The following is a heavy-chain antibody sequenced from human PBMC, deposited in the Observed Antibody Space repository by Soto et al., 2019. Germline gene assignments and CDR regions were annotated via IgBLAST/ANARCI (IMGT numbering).Heavy chain of an antibody. CDR3: ARDLTVVTQMDGMDV. CDR2: ISYDGSNK. D-gene: IGHD2-21*02. V-gene: IGHV3-30-3*01. J-gene: IGHJ6*02. Sequence: QVQLVESGGGVVQPGRSLRLSCAASGFTFSSYAMHWVRQAPGKGLEWVTVISYDGSNKYYADYVKGRFTISRDNSKNTLYLQMNSLRAEDTAVYYCARDLTVVTQMDGMDVWGQGTTVTFSS. CDR1: GFTFSSYA.